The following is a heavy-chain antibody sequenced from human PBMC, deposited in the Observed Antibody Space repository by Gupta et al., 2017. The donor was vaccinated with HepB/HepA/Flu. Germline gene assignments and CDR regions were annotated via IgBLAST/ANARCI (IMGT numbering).Heavy chain of an antibody. J-gene: IGHJ6*03. CDR2: IRSKANSYAP. CDR3: TADILTGYYYYMDV. Sequence: EVQLVESGGGLVQPGGSLKLTCAASGITSSGSAMHLVRQASVKGLEWVGRIRSKANSYAPAEAASVKGRFTISRDDSKNTAYLQMNSLKNEDTAVYYCTADILTGYYYYMDVCGKGTPVTVSS. CDR1: GITSSGSA. D-gene: IGHD3-9*01. V-gene: IGHV3-73*01.